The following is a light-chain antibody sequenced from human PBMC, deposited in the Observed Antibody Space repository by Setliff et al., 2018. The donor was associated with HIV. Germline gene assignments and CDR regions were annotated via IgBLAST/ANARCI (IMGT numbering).Light chain of an antibody. CDR2: GAS. CDR3: QQYGGSPIT. CDR1: QSVSGTY. J-gene: IGKJ5*01. V-gene: IGKV3-20*01. Sequence: EIVLTQSPVTLSLSPGERVTLSCRVSQSVSGTYLAWYQQKPGLAPRLLIYGASNRATGIPDRFSGSGSGTDFTLTISRLEPEDFAVYYCQQYGGSPITFGQGTRLEIK.